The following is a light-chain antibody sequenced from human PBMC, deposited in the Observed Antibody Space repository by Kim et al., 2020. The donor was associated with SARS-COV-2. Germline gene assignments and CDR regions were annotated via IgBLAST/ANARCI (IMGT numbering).Light chain of an antibody. CDR2: GKD. V-gene: IGLV3-19*01. Sequence: AVGQSVRITCQGDSRRRYYASCYQKRPGRAPVLVIYGKDSRPSGIPARFSGPRSGDTASLIITGAQAEDEADYYCNSRDSTGEHVVFGGGTQLTVL. J-gene: IGLJ2*01. CDR3: NSRDSTGEHVV. CDR1: SRRRYY.